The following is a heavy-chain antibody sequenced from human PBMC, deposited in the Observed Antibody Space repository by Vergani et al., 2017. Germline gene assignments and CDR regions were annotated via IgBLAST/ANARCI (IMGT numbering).Heavy chain of an antibody. V-gene: IGHV3-23*01. CDR3: AKYLVTNHYYYYYMDV. Sequence: EVQLLESGGGLVQPGGSLRLSCAASGFTFSSYAMSWVRQAPGKGLEWVSAISGSGGSTYYADSVKGRFTISRDNSKNTLYLQMNSLRAEDTAVYYCAKYLVTNHYYYYYMDVWGKGTTVTVSS. CDR1: GFTFSSYA. J-gene: IGHJ6*03. D-gene: IGHD2-21*02. CDR2: ISGSGGST.